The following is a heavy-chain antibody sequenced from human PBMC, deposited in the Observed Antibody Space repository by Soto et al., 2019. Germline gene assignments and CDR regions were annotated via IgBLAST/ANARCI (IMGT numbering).Heavy chain of an antibody. CDR1: GFTFSSYG. J-gene: IGHJ6*02. Sequence: PGGSLRLSCAASGFTFSSYGMHWVRQAPGKGLEWVAVIWYDGSNKYYADSVKGRFTISRDNSKNTLYLQMNSLRAEDTAVYYCARVNTPTLWLGESPYGMDVWGQGTTVTVSS. CDR2: IWYDGSNK. CDR3: ARVNTPTLWLGESPYGMDV. V-gene: IGHV3-33*01. D-gene: IGHD3-10*01.